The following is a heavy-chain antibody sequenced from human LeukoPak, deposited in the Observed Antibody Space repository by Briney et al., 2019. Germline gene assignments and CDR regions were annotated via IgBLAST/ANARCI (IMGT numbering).Heavy chain of an antibody. J-gene: IGHJ4*02. CDR3: AKVERFVLKVSNFDY. D-gene: IGHD2-8*01. CDR2: INPNSGGT. Sequence: ASVKVSCKASGYTFTGYYMHWVRQAPGQGLEWMGWINPNSGGTNYAQKFQGRVTMTRDTSISTAYMELSRLRSDDTAVYYCAKVERFVLKVSNFDYWGQGTLVTVSS. CDR1: GYTFTGYY. V-gene: IGHV1-2*02.